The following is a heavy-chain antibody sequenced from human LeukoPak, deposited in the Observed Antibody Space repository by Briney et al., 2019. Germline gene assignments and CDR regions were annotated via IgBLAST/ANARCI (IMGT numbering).Heavy chain of an antibody. J-gene: IGHJ4*02. Sequence: GGSLRLSCAASGFTFSSYAMSWVRQAPGKGLVWVSRINEDGSTTNYADSVKGRSTIFRDNAKNTLYLQMNSLRAEDTAVYYCVRDLGGRSGHWGQGTLVTVSS. D-gene: IGHD1-26*01. V-gene: IGHV3-74*01. CDR1: GFTFSSYA. CDR3: VRDLGGRSGH. CDR2: INEDGSTT.